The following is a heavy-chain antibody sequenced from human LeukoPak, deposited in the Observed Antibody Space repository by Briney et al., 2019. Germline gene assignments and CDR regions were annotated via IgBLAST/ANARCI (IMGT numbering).Heavy chain of an antibody. J-gene: IGHJ6*03. V-gene: IGHV4-59*01. Sequence: SETLSLTCSVSGGSISSYYWSWIRQPPGKGLEWIGHIYYSGSTNYNPSLKSRVTISVDTSKNQFSLKLSSVTAADTAVYYCARGLRYSSPYYYYYMDVWGKGTTVTVSS. CDR1: GGSISSYY. CDR3: ARGLRYSSPYYYYYMDV. CDR2: IYYSGST. D-gene: IGHD6-13*01.